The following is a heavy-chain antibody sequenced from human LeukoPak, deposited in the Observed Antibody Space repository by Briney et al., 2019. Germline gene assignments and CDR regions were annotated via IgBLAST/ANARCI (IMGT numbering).Heavy chain of an antibody. CDR2: IYYSGST. V-gene: IGHV4-31*03. Sequence: SETLSLTCTVSGGSISSGGYYWSWIRQHPGRGLEWIGYIYYSGSTYYNPSLKSRVTISVDTSKNQFSLKLSSVTAADTAVYYCAGDIAAAGTYYYYGMDVWGQGTTVTVSS. D-gene: IGHD6-13*01. J-gene: IGHJ6*02. CDR1: GGSISSGGYY. CDR3: AGDIAAAGTYYYYGMDV.